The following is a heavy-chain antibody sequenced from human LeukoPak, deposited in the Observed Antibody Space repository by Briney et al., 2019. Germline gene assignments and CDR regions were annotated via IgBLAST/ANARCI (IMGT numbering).Heavy chain of an antibody. CDR1: GYTFTGYY. V-gene: IGHV1-2*02. CDR2: INPNSGGT. CDR3: ARGWGSSSSIWFDP. J-gene: IGHJ5*02. D-gene: IGHD6-6*01. Sequence: ASVKVSCKASGYTFTGYYMHWVRQAPGQGLEWMGWINPNSGGTNYAQKFQGRVTMTRDTSIRTAYMELSRLRSDDTAVYYCARGWGSSSSIWFDPWGQGTLVTVSS.